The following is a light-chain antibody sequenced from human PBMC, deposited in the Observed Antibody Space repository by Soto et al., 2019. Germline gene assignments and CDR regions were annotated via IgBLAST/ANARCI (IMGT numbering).Light chain of an antibody. V-gene: IGKV1-5*03. CDR2: KAS. Sequence: DITMTPSPSTLSASVGDRVTITCRASQSISSWLAWYQQKPGKAPKLLIYKASSLESGVPSRFSGSGSGTEFTLTISSLQPDDFATYYCQQYNSYSQTFGQGTKVDI. J-gene: IGKJ1*01. CDR1: QSISSW. CDR3: QQYNSYSQT.